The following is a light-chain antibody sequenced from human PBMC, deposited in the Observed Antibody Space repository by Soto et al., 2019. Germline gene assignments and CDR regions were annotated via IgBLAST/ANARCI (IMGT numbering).Light chain of an antibody. Sequence: DIQMTQSPSTLSAFVGDRVTITCRASQSITNSLAWYQQKPGKAPKLLMYQASTLESGVPLRFSGGGSGTDFTLTISSLQPDDCATYYCHQYNTYVWTFGQGTKVEIK. V-gene: IGKV1-5*03. CDR1: QSITNS. CDR2: QAS. CDR3: HQYNTYVWT. J-gene: IGKJ1*01.